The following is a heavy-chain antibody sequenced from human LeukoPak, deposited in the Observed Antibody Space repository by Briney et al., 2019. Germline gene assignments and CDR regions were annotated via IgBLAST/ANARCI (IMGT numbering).Heavy chain of an antibody. V-gene: IGHV4-39*07. D-gene: IGHD6-13*01. Sequence: SETLSLTCTVSGGSISSSSYYWGWIRQPPGKGLEWIGSIYYSGSTYYNPSLRSRVTISVDTSKNQFSLKLSSVTAADTAVYYCARSSRWFGAAFDIWGRGTMVTVSS. J-gene: IGHJ3*02. CDR3: ARSSRWFGAAFDI. CDR2: IYYSGST. CDR1: GGSISSSSYY.